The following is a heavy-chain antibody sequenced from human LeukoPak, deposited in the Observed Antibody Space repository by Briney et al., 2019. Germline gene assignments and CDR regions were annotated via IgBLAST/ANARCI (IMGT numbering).Heavy chain of an antibody. CDR2: ISPSGAST. V-gene: IGHV1-46*01. J-gene: IGHJ4*02. Sequence: ASVKVSCKASGYTFTSYCMHWVRQAPGQGLEWMGIISPSGASTSYAQKFQGRVTTTRDTSTNTVYMELSSLRSEDTAVYYCARSYSYGSSLDYWGQGTLVTVSS. D-gene: IGHD5-18*01. CDR3: ARSYSYGSSLDY. CDR1: GYTFTSYC.